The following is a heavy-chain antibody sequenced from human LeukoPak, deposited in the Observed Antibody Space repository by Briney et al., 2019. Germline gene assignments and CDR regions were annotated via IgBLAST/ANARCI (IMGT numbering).Heavy chain of an antibody. CDR1: GFTFSTYW. V-gene: IGHV3-7*01. D-gene: IGHD2-15*01. J-gene: IGHJ4*02. Sequence: GGSLRLSCAASGFTFSTYWMSWVRQAPGKGLEWVANIKQDGSEKYYVDSVKGRFTISRDNAKNSLYLQMNSLRAEDTAVYYCARERSQFIGYYFDYWGQGALVTVSS. CDR3: ARERSQFIGYYFDY. CDR2: IKQDGSEK.